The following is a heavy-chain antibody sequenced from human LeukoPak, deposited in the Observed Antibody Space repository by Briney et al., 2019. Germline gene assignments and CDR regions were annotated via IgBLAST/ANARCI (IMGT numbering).Heavy chain of an antibody. CDR3: ARNSGSYLFDY. V-gene: IGHV1-46*03. J-gene: IGHJ4*02. D-gene: IGHD1-26*01. CDR1: GYSFTSYW. Sequence: GESLKISCKGSGYSFTSYWIGWVRQAPGQGLEWMGIINPSGGSTSYAQKFQGRVTMTRDTSTSTVYMELSSLRSEDTAVYYCARNSGSYLFDYWGQGTLVTVSS. CDR2: INPSGGST.